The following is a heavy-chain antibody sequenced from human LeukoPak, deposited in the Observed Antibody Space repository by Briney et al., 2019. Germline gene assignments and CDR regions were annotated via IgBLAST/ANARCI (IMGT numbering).Heavy chain of an antibody. V-gene: IGHV4-59*01. CDR3: ARGASTSDY. D-gene: IGHD2-2*01. Sequence: SETLSLTCTVSDGSISNYYWSWIRQTPGRGLEWIGYIHHTGSTTNNPYLKSRVTMSVDMSKNQFSLKLNSVIAADTAVYYWARGASTSDYWGQGTLVTVSS. CDR1: DGSISNYY. CDR2: IHHTGST. J-gene: IGHJ4*02.